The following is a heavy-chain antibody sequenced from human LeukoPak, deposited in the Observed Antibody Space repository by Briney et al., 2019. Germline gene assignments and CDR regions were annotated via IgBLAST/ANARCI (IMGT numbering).Heavy chain of an antibody. Sequence: GGSLRLSCSASGFTLSSYVMSWVRQAPGKGLEWVSTLTNSGGTTYYADSVKGRFTISRDNSKNTLYLQMDSLRADDTAAYYCAKGNWNDDWGQGTLVIVSS. J-gene: IGHJ5*02. CDR2: LTNSGGTT. CDR1: GFTLSSYV. V-gene: IGHV3-23*01. CDR3: AKGNWNDD.